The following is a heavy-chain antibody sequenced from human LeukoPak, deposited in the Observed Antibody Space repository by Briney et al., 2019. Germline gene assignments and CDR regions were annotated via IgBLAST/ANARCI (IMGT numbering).Heavy chain of an antibody. D-gene: IGHD3-10*01. CDR2: IYTSGST. CDR1: GGSISSYY. Sequence: PSETLSLTCTVSGGSISSYYWSCIRQPAGKGLEWIWRIYTSGSTNYNPSLKSRVTMSVDTSKNQFSLKLSSVTAADTAVYYCARDSYYYGSGSYPDVWGKGTTVTVS. J-gene: IGHJ6*03. V-gene: IGHV4-4*07. CDR3: ARDSYYYGSGSYPDV.